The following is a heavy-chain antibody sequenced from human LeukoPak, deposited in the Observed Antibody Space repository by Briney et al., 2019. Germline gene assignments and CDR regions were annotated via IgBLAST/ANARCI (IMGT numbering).Heavy chain of an antibody. CDR2: ISYDGSEK. CDR3: AKGRTAYYTWDY. V-gene: IGHV3-30*18. D-gene: IGHD3/OR15-3a*01. Sequence: PGGSLRLSCAASGFTFSSYGMHWVRQAPGKGLEWVAVISYDGSEKYYADSVKGRFTISRDNSKNTLYLQMDSLRAEDTAVYYCAKGRTAYYTWDYWGQGTLVTVSS. J-gene: IGHJ4*02. CDR1: GFTFSSYG.